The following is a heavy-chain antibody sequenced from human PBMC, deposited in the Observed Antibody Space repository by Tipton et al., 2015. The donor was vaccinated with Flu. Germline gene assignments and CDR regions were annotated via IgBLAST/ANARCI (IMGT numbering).Heavy chain of an antibody. CDR1: GDSIGSGYY. Sequence: TLSLTCSVSGDSIGSGYYWSWIRQPPGKGLEWIGYIYYSGGTNYNPSLQSRLSISVDSSKNQLSLKLTSVTAADTAVYYCARARAPYYYYAMDVWGQGATVTVS. D-gene: IGHD3-10*01. CDR2: IYYSGGT. CDR3: ARARAPYYYYAMDV. J-gene: IGHJ6*02. V-gene: IGHV4-61*01.